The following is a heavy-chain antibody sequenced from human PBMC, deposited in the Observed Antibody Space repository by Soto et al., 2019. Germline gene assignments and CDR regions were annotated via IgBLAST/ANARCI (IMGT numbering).Heavy chain of an antibody. CDR2: ISYDGSNK. CDR1: GVPFSSYS. D-gene: IGHD1-26*01. CDR3: ARELVGARGGAFDI. J-gene: IGHJ3*02. V-gene: IGHV3-30-3*01. Sequence: GGSLRLSLAASGVPFSSYSVDGVRQAPGKGLEWVAVISYDGSNKYYADSVKGRFTISRDNSKTTLYLQMNSLRAEDTAVYSCARELVGARGGAFDIWGQGTMVTVSS.